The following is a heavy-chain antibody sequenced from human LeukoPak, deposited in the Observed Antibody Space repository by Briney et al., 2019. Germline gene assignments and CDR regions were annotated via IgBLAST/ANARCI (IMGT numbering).Heavy chain of an antibody. CDR1: GFTFRTYA. J-gene: IGHJ6*02. D-gene: IGHD3-22*01. CDR2: VSYDGSNK. Sequence: PGGSLRLSCVVSGFTFRTYAMHWVRQAPGKGLEWVAVVSYDGSNKYYADSVQGRFTISRGNSRNTLHLQMNSLRADDTAVYYCARDTHYYDPSAYYSRGEYYHHGMDAWGQGTPVTASS. V-gene: IGHV3-30-3*01. CDR3: ARDTHYYDPSAYYSRGEYYHHGMDA.